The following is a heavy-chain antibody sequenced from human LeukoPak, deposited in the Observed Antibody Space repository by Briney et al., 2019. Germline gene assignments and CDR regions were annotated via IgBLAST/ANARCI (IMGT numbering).Heavy chain of an antibody. Sequence: SETLSLTCAVYGGSFSGYYWSWVRQPPGNGLEWIGEVNHSGSTNYNPSLKSRVTISVDTSKNQFSLKLSSVTAADTAVYYCARGPLYYYDSSGYYYYYYMDVWGKGTTVTVSS. CDR3: ARGPLYYYDSSGYYYYYYMDV. J-gene: IGHJ6*03. CDR1: GGSFSGYY. D-gene: IGHD3-22*01. V-gene: IGHV4-34*01. CDR2: VNHSGST.